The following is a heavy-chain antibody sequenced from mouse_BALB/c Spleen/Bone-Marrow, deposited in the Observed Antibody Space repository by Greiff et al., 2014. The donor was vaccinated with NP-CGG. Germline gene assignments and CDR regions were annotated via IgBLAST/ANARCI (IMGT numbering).Heavy chain of an antibody. V-gene: IGHV14-3*02. D-gene: IGHD1-1*01. CDR3: ASYNYGSDGFAY. Sequence: VQLQQSGAELVKPGASVKLSCTASGFNIKDTYMHWVKQRPEQGLEWIGRIYPANGNTNYDPKFQGKATITADTSSNTAYLQLSSLTSEDTAVYYCASYNYGSDGFAYWGQGTLVTVSA. CDR2: IYPANGNT. CDR1: GFNIKDTY. J-gene: IGHJ3*01.